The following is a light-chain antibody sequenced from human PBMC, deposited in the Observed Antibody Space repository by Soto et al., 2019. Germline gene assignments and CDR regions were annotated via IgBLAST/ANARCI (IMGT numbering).Light chain of an antibody. V-gene: IGKV3-15*01. Sequence: EIVMTQSPATLSVSPGERATLSCRASQRVSSNLAWYQQKPGQAPRLLIYGASTRATDIPAKFSGSGSETEFTLTISSLQSEDFAVYYCQQYNDWPLLTFGGGTKVEIK. CDR3: QQYNDWPLLT. CDR1: QRVSSN. CDR2: GAS. J-gene: IGKJ4*01.